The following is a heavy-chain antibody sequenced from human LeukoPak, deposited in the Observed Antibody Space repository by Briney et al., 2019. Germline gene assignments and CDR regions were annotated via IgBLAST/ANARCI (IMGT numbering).Heavy chain of an antibody. CDR3: SRGLDFRSGYSFDY. J-gene: IGHJ4*02. V-gene: IGHV4-59*01. CDR1: GGSISTYY. CDR2: VYYSGST. D-gene: IGHD3-3*01. Sequence: SETLSLTCTVSGGSISTYYWSWIRQPPGKGLEWIGYVYYSGSTNYSPSLSSRLTISIGTSKNQFSLKLSSVTAADTAVYYCSRGLDFRSGYSFDYWGQGILVTVSS.